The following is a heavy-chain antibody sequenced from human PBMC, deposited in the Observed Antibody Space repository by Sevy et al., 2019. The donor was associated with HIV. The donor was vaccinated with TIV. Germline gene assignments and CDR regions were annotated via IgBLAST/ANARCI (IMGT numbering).Heavy chain of an antibody. Sequence: ASVKVSCKASGYTFTGYYMDWVRQAPGQGLEWMGWINPNSGGTNYAQKFQGRVTMTRDTSISTAYMELSRLRSDDTAVYYCARFSRGYSYGYGYGGQGTLVTVSS. CDR1: GYTFTGYY. D-gene: IGHD5-18*01. CDR3: ARFSRGYSYGYGY. V-gene: IGHV1-2*02. J-gene: IGHJ4*02. CDR2: INPNSGGT.